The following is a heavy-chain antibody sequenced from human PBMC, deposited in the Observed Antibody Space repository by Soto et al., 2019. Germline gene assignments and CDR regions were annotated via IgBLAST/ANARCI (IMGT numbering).Heavy chain of an antibody. Sequence: ASVKVSGKASAYTSTIYYIHCVRQAPGKELEWMGIINPSGGSASYAQEFQGRVTMTRDTSTSTVYMELSSLRSEDTAVYYCARDKILRAPFDYRGQGALVTVSS. CDR3: ARDKILRAPFDY. CDR1: AYTSTIYY. V-gene: IGHV1-46*01. D-gene: IGHD3-10*01. J-gene: IGHJ4*02. CDR2: INPSGGSA.